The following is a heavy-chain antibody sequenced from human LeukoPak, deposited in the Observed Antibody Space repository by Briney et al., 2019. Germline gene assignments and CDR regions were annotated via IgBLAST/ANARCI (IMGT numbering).Heavy chain of an antibody. Sequence: GGSLRLSCAASGFTFSNAWMSWVRQAPGKGLEWVGRIKSKTDGGTTDYAAPVKGRFTISRDDSKNTLYLQMNSLRAEDTAVYYCAKESGYSYASPFDYWGQGTLVTVSS. D-gene: IGHD5-12*01. CDR3: AKESGYSYASPFDY. V-gene: IGHV3-15*01. CDR2: IKSKTDGGTT. J-gene: IGHJ4*02. CDR1: GFTFSNAW.